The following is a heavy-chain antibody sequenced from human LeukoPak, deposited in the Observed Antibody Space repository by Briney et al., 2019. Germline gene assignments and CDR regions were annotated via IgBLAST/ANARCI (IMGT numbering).Heavy chain of an antibody. D-gene: IGHD2-2*02. CDR1: GGSISSSNW. J-gene: IGHJ4*02. CDR2: IYHSGST. Sequence: SGTLSLTCAVSGGSISSSNWWSWVRQPPGKGLEWIGEIYHSGSTNYNPPLKSRVTISVDKSKNQFSLKLSSVTAADTAVCYCARDLTGYCSSTSCYSRGLDYWGQGTLVTVSS. V-gene: IGHV4-4*02. CDR3: ARDLTGYCSSTSCYSRGLDY.